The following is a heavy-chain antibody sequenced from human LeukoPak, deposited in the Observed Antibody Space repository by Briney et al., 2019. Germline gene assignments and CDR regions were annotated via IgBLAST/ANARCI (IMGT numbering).Heavy chain of an antibody. CDR1: GYTFTSYD. Sequence: ASVKVSCKASGYTFTSYDINWVRQATGQGLEWMGWMNPNSGNTGYAQKFQGRVTMTRNTSISTAYMELSSLRSEDTAVYYCARGAGDSSSWLPEWGYYYHGMDVWGQGTTVTVSS. D-gene: IGHD6-13*01. CDR3: ARGAGDSSSWLPEWGYYYHGMDV. J-gene: IGHJ6*02. V-gene: IGHV1-8*01. CDR2: MNPNSGNT.